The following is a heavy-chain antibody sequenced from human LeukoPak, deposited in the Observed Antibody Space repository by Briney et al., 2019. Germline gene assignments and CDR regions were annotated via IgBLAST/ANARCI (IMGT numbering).Heavy chain of an antibody. D-gene: IGHD5-18*01. CDR3: ARGLGYSYGFFI. V-gene: IGHV4-34*01. Sequence: SETLSLTCTVYGGSFSGYYWSWIRQPPGKGLEWIGEINHSGSTNYNPSLKSRVTISVGTSKNQFSLKLSSVTAADTAVYYCARGLGYSYGFFIWGQGTLVTVSS. CDR2: INHSGST. J-gene: IGHJ4*02. CDR1: GGSFSGYY.